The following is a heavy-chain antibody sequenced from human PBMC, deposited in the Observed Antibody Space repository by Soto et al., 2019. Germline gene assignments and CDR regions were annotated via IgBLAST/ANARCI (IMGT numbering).Heavy chain of an antibody. CDR2: IYHSGST. CDR3: ATVNCSSTSCYAGRGMDV. V-gene: IGHV4-4*02. D-gene: IGHD2-2*01. J-gene: IGHJ6*02. Sequence: SETLSLTCAVSGGSISSSNWWSWVRQPPGKGLEWIGEIYHSGSTNYNPSLKSRVTISVDKSKNQFSLKLSSVTAADTAVYYCATVNCSSTSCYAGRGMDVWGQGTTVTVSS. CDR1: GGSISSSNW.